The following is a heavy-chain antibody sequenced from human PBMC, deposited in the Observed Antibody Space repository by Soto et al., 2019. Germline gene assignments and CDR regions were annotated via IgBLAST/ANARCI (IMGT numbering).Heavy chain of an antibody. CDR3: ATSPPPRYNYGKTLDY. CDR1: GYIFTGYQ. J-gene: IGHJ4*02. Sequence: QVQVVQSGPEVKKPGASVKVSCKASGYIFTGYQIHWVRQAPGQGLEWMGWISPHSGDSKYSQKFQGRATMTSDTSMSTAYMDLSRLKSDDTAVYFCATSPPPRYNYGKTLDYWGQGTLLTVSS. D-gene: IGHD5-18*01. CDR2: ISPHSGDS. V-gene: IGHV1-2*02.